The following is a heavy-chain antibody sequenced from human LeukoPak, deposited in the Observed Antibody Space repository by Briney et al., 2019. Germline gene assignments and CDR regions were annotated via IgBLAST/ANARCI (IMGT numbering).Heavy chain of an antibody. CDR1: GGSISSGGYY. CDR2: IYYSGST. J-gene: IGHJ3*02. V-gene: IGHV4-31*03. CDR3: AREGGATRAFDI. D-gene: IGHD1-26*01. Sequence: PSETLSLTCTVSGGSISSGGYYWSWIRQHPGKGLGWIGYIYYSGSTYYNPSLKSRVTISVDTSKNQFSLKLSSVTAADTAVYYCAREGGATRAFDIWGQGTMVTVSS.